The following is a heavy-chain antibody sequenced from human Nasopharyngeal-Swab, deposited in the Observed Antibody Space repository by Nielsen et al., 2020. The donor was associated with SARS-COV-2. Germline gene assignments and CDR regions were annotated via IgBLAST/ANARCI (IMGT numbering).Heavy chain of an antibody. J-gene: IGHJ2*01. CDR1: GFVFSNYW. V-gene: IGHV3-7*04. Sequence: GGSLRLSCAVSGFVFSNYWMSWVRQAPGKGLEWVANIKQDGSEKYYVDSVKGRFTISRDNAKNSLYLQMNSLRAEDTTVYYCARGGWYFDFWGRGTLVTVSS. CDR2: IKQDGSEK. CDR3: ARGGWYFDF.